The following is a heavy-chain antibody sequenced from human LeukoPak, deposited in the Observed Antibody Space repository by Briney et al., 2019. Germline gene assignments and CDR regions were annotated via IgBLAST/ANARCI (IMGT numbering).Heavy chain of an antibody. CDR3: ARADYGGNSDY. V-gene: IGHV3-30*04. CDR2: ISYDGSNK. Sequence: GGSLRLSCAASGFTFSSYAMHWVRQAPGKGLEWVAVISYDGSNKYYADSVKGRFTISRDNSKNTLYLQMNSLRAEDTAVYYCARADYGGNSDYWGQGTLVTASS. CDR1: GFTFSSYA. J-gene: IGHJ4*02. D-gene: IGHD4-23*01.